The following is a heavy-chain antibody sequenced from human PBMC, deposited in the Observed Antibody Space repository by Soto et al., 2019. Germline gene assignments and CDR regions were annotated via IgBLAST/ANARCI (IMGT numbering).Heavy chain of an antibody. J-gene: IGHJ5*02. D-gene: IGHD5-12*01. V-gene: IGHV1-69*13. CDR2: IIPIFGTA. CDR1: GGTFSSYA. CDR3: ARDPRGYSGYDNWFDP. Sequence: SVKVSCKASGGTFSSYAISWVRQPPGQGLEWMGGIIPIFGTANYAQKFQGRVTITADESTSTAYMELSSLRSEDTAVYYCARDPRGYSGYDNWFDPWGQGTLVTVSS.